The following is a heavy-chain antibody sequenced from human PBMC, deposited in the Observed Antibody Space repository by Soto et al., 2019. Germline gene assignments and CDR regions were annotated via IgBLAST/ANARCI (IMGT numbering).Heavy chain of an antibody. CDR1: GFTFSSYA. CDR3: AKDQDPYSSGWYNIDAFDI. CDR2: ISGSGGST. J-gene: IGHJ3*02. V-gene: IGHV3-23*01. Sequence: PGGSLRLSCAASGFTFSSYAMSWVRQAPGKGLEWVSAISGSGGSTYYADSVKGRFTISRDNSKNTLYLQMNSLRAEDTAVYYCAKDQDPYSSGWYNIDAFDIWGQGTMVTVSS. D-gene: IGHD6-19*01.